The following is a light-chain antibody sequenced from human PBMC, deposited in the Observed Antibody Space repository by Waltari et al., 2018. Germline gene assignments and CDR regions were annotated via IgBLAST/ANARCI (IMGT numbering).Light chain of an antibody. Sequence: QLVLTQSPSASASLGASVKFTCSLSSGHTSFAIAWHQQQPGKGPRYLITVKSDGSHKKGDGIPDRFSGSSSGAERYLTVSSLQSEDEADYYCQTWGTDIVVFGGGTKLTVL. CDR3: QTWGTDIVV. V-gene: IGLV4-69*01. CDR2: VKSDGSH. J-gene: IGLJ3*02. CDR1: SGHTSFA.